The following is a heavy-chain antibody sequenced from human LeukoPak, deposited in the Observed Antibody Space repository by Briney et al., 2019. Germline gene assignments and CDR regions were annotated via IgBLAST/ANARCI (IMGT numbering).Heavy chain of an antibody. J-gene: IGHJ3*02. Sequence: ASVKVSCKASGYTFTGYYMHWVRQAPGQGLEWMGWINPNSGGTNYAQKFQGRVTMTRDTSISTAYMELSRLRSDDTAVYYCARVSGSYPDDAFDIWGQGTMVTVSS. D-gene: IGHD1-26*01. V-gene: IGHV1-2*02. CDR1: GYTFTGYY. CDR2: INPNSGGT. CDR3: ARVSGSYPDDAFDI.